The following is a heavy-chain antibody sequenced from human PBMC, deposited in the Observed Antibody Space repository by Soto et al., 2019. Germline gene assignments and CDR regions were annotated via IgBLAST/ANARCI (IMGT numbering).Heavy chain of an antibody. CDR2: MNPNSGNT. V-gene: IGHV1-8*01. D-gene: IGHD2-15*01. J-gene: IGHJ4*02. CDR3: AIYCSGGSCYPVGVDY. CDR1: GYTFTSYD. Sequence: QVQLVQSGAEVKKPGASVKVSCKASGYTFTSYDINWVRRATGQGLEWMGWMNPNSGNTGYAQKFQGRVTMTRNTSISTAYMELSSLRSEDTAVYYCAIYCSGGSCYPVGVDYWGQGTLVTVSS.